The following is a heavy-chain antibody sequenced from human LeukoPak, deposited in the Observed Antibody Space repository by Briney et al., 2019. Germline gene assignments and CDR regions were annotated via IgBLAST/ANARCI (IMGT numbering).Heavy chain of an antibody. D-gene: IGHD3-10*01. CDR1: GFTFSSYA. J-gene: IGHJ4*02. CDR2: ISGGGSFT. V-gene: IGHV3-23*01. Sequence: GGSLRLSCAASGFTFSSYAMRWVRLAPGKGLEWVSTISGGGSFTYYADSVKGRFTISRDNSMNTLSLQMNSLRAEDTAVYYCAKLLDSGSYYKYDYWGQGTLVTVSS. CDR3: AKLLDSGSYYKYDY.